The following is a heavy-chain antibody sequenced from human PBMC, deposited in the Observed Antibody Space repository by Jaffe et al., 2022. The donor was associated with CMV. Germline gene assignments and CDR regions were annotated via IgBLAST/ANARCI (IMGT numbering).Heavy chain of an antibody. D-gene: IGHD2-2*02. V-gene: IGHV3-21*01. Sequence: EVQLVESGGGLVKPGGSLRLSCAASGFTFSSYSMNWVRQAPGKGLEWVSSISSSSSYIYYADSVKGRFTISRDNAKNSLYLQMNSLRAEDTAVYYCARANTYCSSTSCYNAFDIWGQGTMVTVSS. CDR1: GFTFSSYS. CDR3: ARANTYCSSTSCYNAFDI. J-gene: IGHJ3*02. CDR2: ISSSSSYI.